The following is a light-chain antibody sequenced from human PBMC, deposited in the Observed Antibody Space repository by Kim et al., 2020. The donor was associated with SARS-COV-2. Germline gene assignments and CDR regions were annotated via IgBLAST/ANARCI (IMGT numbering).Light chain of an antibody. Sequence: EIVLTQSPGTLSLSPGERATLSCRASQSVSSGSLVWYQQKPGQAPRLLIYDSSSRATGIPDRFSGSGSGTDFTLTISRLEPEDFAVYYCQQYGSSPVTFGQGTKLEI. J-gene: IGKJ2*01. CDR2: DSS. CDR3: QQYGSSPVT. CDR1: QSVSSGS. V-gene: IGKV3-20*01.